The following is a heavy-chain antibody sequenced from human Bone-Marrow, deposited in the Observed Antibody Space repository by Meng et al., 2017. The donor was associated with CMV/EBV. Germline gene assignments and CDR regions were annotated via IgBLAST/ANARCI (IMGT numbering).Heavy chain of an antibody. D-gene: IGHD3-3*01. J-gene: IGHJ3*02. CDR1: GFTFSSYA. V-gene: IGHV3-23*03. Sequence: GGSLRLSCAASGFTFSSYAMSWVRQAPGKGLEWVSVIYSDGSSTYYADSVKGRFTISRENSKSTLYLQMNSLRAEDTAVYYCANLRFLDAFDIWGRGTGVTV. CDR3: ANLRFLDAFDI. CDR2: IYSDGSST.